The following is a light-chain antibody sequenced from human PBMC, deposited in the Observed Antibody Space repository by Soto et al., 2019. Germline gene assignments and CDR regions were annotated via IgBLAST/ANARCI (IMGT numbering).Light chain of an antibody. CDR2: EVV. Sequence: QSVLTQPPSASGSPGQSVTISCTGTKNDIGVYDFVSWYQHHPGKAPRLIIYEVVQRPSGVPDRFSGSKSGNTASLTVSGLQAPDEADYFCKSYAGSNTYVFGSGTKLTDL. J-gene: IGLJ1*01. CDR3: KSYAGSNTYV. V-gene: IGLV2-8*01. CDR1: KNDIGVYDF.